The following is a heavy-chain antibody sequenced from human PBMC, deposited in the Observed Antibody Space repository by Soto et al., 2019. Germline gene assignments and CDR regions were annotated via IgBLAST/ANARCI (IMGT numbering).Heavy chain of an antibody. CDR3: TRDSNYDILTGYYTIDY. CDR2: IRSKAYGGTT. J-gene: IGHJ4*02. CDR1: GFTFGDYA. D-gene: IGHD3-9*01. Sequence: GVLRLSCTASGFTFGDYAMSWFRQAPGKWLEWVGFIRSKAYGGTTEYAASVKGRSTISRDDSKSIAYLQMNSLKTEDTAVYYCTRDSNYDILTGYYTIDYWGQGTLVTVSS. V-gene: IGHV3-49*03.